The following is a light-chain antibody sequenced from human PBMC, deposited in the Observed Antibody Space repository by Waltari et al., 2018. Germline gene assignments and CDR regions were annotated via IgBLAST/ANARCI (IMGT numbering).Light chain of an antibody. CDR2: YDS. V-gene: IGLV3-21*04. J-gene: IGLJ1*01. CDR1: NIGGYS. CDR3: HVWHPDMDPGV. Sequence: SYALTQPPSVSVAPGTPARSTCGGDNIGGYSVHGYQQKPGQAPVLVIFYDSDRPSGIPERFAGSNSGNTATLTISSVEAGDEAKYYCHVWHPDMDPGVFGPGTEVSV.